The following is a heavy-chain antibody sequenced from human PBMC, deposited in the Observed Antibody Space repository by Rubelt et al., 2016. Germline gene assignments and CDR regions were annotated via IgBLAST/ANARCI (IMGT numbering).Heavy chain of an antibody. CDR2: INHSGST. Sequence: QVQLQQWGAGLLKPSETLSLTCAVYGGSFSGYYWSWIRQPPGKGLEWIGEINHSGSTNYNPSLKSRVIMSVDKSKNQFSLRLTSGTAADTGVYYCARGRAGRRFDYWDQGALVNVSS. CDR3: ARGRAGRRFDY. J-gene: IGHJ4*02. D-gene: IGHD6-6*01. V-gene: IGHV4-34*01. CDR1: GGSFSGYY.